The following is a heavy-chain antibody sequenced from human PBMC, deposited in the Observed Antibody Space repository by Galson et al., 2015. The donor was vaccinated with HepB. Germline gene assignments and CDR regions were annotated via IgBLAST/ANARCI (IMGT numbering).Heavy chain of an antibody. CDR1: GYTLTSHG. J-gene: IGHJ6*02. CDR3: ARDPSGEVVGGYYYYGMDA. V-gene: IGHV1-18*04. D-gene: IGHD2-2*01. CDR2: ISPHNGNP. Sequence: SVKVSCKASGYTLTSHGLSWVRQAPGQGLEWLGYISPHNGNPNYAPNLQGRVPLTTDTSTNTAHMEMRSLRSDDTAVYSCARDPSGEVVGGYYYYGMDAWGQGTTVIVSS.